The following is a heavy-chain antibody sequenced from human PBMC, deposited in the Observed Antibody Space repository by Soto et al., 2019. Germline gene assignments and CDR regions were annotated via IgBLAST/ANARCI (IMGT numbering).Heavy chain of an antibody. D-gene: IGHD3-3*01. CDR1: GYTFTSYG. J-gene: IGHJ6*02. CDR2: ISAYNGNT. Sequence: QVQLVQSGAEVKKPGASVRVSCKASGYTFTSYGISWVRQAPGQGLEWMGWISAYNGNTNYAQKLQGRVTMTTDTSTSTAYMELRSLRSDDTAVYYCARGPQGTIFGVVIGRYYYYGMDVWGQGTTVTVSS. CDR3: ARGPQGTIFGVVIGRYYYYGMDV. V-gene: IGHV1-18*01.